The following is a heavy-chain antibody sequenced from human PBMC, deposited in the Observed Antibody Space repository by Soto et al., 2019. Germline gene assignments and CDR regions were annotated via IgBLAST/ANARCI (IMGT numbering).Heavy chain of an antibody. D-gene: IGHD3-10*01. CDR1: GFTFSNAW. CDR2: IKSKTDGGTT. CDR3: TTDQGIWFGEESDAFDI. V-gene: IGHV3-15*01. Sequence: GGSLRLSCAASGFTFSNAWMSWVRQAPGKGLEWVGRIKSKTDGGTTDYAAPVKGRFTISRDDSKNTLYLQMNSLKTEDTAVYYCTTDQGIWFGEESDAFDIWGQGTMVTVSS. J-gene: IGHJ3*02.